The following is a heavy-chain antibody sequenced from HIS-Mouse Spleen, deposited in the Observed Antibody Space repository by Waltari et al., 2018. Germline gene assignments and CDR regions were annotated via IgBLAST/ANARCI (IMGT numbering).Heavy chain of an antibody. J-gene: IGHJ4*02. CDR1: GFTFSSYG. CDR3: AKASSGWLDY. Sequence: QVQLVESGGGVVQPGRSLRLSCAASGFTFSSYGMHWGRQAPGKGIEWVAVISYDGSNKYYADSVKGRFTISRDNSKNTLYLQMNSLRAEDTAVYYCAKASSGWLDYWGQGTLVTVSS. V-gene: IGHV3-30*18. D-gene: IGHD6-19*01. CDR2: ISYDGSNK.